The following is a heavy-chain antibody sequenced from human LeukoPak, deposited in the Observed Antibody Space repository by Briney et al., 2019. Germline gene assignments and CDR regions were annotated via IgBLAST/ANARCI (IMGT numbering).Heavy chain of an antibody. CDR1: GFTFTNAW. CDR2: ISSSSSTI. Sequence: PGGSLRLSCAASGFTFTNAWMNWVRQAPGKGLEWVSYISSSSSTIYYADSVKGRFTISRDNAKNSLYLQMNSLRDEDTAVYYCAREGGWYGGGYFDYWGQGTLVTVSS. V-gene: IGHV3-48*02. J-gene: IGHJ4*02. D-gene: IGHD6-19*01. CDR3: AREGGWYGGGYFDY.